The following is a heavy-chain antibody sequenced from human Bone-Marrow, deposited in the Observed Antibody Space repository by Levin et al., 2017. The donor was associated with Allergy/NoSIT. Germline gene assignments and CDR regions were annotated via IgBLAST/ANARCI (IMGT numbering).Heavy chain of an antibody. CDR2: VYWDDDK. Sequence: ESGPTLVKPTQTLTLTCSISGFSVSTTGGGVGWIRQPPGKALEWLALVYWDDDKRYSPSLKSRLTITKDNSKNQVVLTLTNVDPADTARYYCAHETMIDALDIWGQGTMVTVSS. V-gene: IGHV2-5*02. J-gene: IGHJ3*02. CDR1: GFSVSTTGGG. CDR3: AHETMIDALDI. D-gene: IGHD3-22*01.